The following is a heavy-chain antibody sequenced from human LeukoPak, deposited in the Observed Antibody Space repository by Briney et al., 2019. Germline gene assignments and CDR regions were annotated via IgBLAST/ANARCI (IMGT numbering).Heavy chain of an antibody. V-gene: IGHV3-30*04. D-gene: IGHD5-12*01. CDR3: ACSMVATLLPDY. J-gene: IGHJ4*02. Sequence: GGSLRLSCAASGFTFSSYAMSWVRQAPGKGLEWVAVISYDGSNKYYADSVKGRFTISRDNSKNTLYLQMNSLRAEDTAVYYCACSMVATLLPDYWGQGTLVTVSS. CDR1: GFTFSSYA. CDR2: ISYDGSNK.